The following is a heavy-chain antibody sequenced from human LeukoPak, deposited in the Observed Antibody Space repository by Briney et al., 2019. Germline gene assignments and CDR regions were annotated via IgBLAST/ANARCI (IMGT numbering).Heavy chain of an antibody. CDR2: IYSGGTT. CDR3: ARVRVTNYFDY. CDR1: GLTVSSNY. J-gene: IGHJ4*02. D-gene: IGHD2-21*02. V-gene: IGHV3-53*01. Sequence: GGSLRLSCAASGLTVSSNYMSWVRQAPGKGLEWVSLIYSGGTTYYADSVKGRFTISRDNSKNTLHLQMNSLRAEDTAVYYCARVRVTNYFDYWGQGTLVTVSS.